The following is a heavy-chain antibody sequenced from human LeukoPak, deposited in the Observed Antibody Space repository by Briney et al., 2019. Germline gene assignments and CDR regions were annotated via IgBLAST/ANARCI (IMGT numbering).Heavy chain of an antibody. V-gene: IGHV3-23*01. D-gene: IGHD6-19*01. J-gene: IGHJ4*02. CDR3: ARDIIAVAGTGGY. CDR2: ISGSGGST. CDR1: GFTFSSYA. Sequence: GGSLRLSCAASGFTFSSYAMSWVRQAPGKGLEWVSAISGSGGSTYYADSVKGRFTISRDNAKNSLYLQMNSLRAEDTAVYYCARDIIAVAGTGGYWGQGTLVTVSS.